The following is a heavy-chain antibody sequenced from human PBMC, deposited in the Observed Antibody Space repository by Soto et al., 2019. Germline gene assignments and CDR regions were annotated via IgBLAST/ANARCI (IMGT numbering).Heavy chain of an antibody. D-gene: IGHD3-3*01. V-gene: IGHV1-69*13. J-gene: IGHJ5*02. Sequence: SVKVSCKTSGGTLNTYAINWVRQAPGQGLEWMGGIIPIFGTTNYTQEFQGRVTITADDSTSTAYMKLSGLRSDDTAVYYCARGLKREVLGVDFIDNWFDPWGQGTRVTVSS. CDR2: IIPIFGTT. CDR1: GGTLNTYA. CDR3: ARGLKREVLGVDFIDNWFDP.